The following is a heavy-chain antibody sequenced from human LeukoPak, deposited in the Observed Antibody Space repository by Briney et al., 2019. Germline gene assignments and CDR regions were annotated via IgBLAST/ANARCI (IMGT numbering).Heavy chain of an antibody. CDR3: ARGGYSYPD. CDR2: ISSSSATI. Sequence: GGSLRLSCVASGFTFTSHGMNWVRQAPGKGLEWVSYISSSSATIYYADSVKGRFTISRDNDKKSLYLQMNSLRDEDTAVYYCARGGYSYPDWGQGTLVTVSS. CDR1: GFTFTSHG. J-gene: IGHJ4*02. D-gene: IGHD5-18*01. V-gene: IGHV3-48*02.